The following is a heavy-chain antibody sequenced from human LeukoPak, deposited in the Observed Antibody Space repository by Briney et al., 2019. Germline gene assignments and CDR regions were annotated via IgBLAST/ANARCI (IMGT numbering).Heavy chain of an antibody. V-gene: IGHV3-23*01. CDR1: GFTFSSYA. CDR3: AKDRGLIGEFDY. J-gene: IGHJ4*02. Sequence: GGSLRLSCAASGFTFSSYAMSWVRQAPGKGLEWVSGISGSGGATYYADSLKGRFTISRDNSKNMLSLQMNSLRAEDTAVYFCAKDRGLIGEFDYWGQGTLVTVSS. CDR2: ISGSGGAT. D-gene: IGHD3-22*01.